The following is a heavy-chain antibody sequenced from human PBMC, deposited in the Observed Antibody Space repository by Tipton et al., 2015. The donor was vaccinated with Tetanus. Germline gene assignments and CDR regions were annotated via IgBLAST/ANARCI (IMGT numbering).Heavy chain of an antibody. CDR2: MYHSGQA. D-gene: IGHD3-3*01. CDR1: GGSISSTDYY. CDR3: ARTSGYMYSDT. Sequence: TLSLTCSVSGGSISSTDYYWSWIRQPPGKGLEWIGYMYHSGQAYYNSSLKSRVVILVDTSKNQFSLKLSSVTSADTAVYYCARTSGYMYSDTWGQGTLVTVSS. J-gene: IGHJ1*01. V-gene: IGHV4-30-4*01.